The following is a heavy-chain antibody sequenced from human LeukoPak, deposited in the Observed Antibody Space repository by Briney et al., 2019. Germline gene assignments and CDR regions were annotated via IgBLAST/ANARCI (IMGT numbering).Heavy chain of an antibody. J-gene: IGHJ4*02. D-gene: IGHD3-16*02. CDR3: ARVGGRYSPLGY. CDR2: IKQDGSEK. Sequence: GGSLRLSCAASGFTFSSYWMSWVRQAPGKGLEWVANIKQDGSEKYYVDSVKGRSTISRDNDKNSLFLQMTSLRAEDTAVYYCARVGGRYSPLGYWGQGTLVTVSS. CDR1: GFTFSSYW. V-gene: IGHV3-7*01.